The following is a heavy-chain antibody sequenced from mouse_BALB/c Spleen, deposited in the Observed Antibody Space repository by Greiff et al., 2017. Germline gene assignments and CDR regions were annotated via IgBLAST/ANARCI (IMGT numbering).Heavy chain of an antibody. CDR3: ARDKVLRDYAMDY. Sequence: EVKLQESGGGLVQPGGSLRLSCATSGFTFTDYYMSWVRQPPGKALEWLGFIRNKANGYTTEYSASVKGRFTISRDNSQSILYLQMNTLRAEDSATYYCARDKVLRDYAMDYWGQGTSVTVSS. V-gene: IGHV7-3*02. CDR2: IRNKANGYTT. D-gene: IGHD1-1*01. CDR1: GFTFTDYY. J-gene: IGHJ4*01.